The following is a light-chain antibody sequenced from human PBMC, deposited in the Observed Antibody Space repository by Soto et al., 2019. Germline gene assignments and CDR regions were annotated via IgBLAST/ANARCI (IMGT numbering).Light chain of an antibody. CDR2: AAS. CDR1: QDIMKS. V-gene: IGKV1-27*01. CDR3: QNYRYAPAT. J-gene: IGKJ1*01. Sequence: DVRMTQSPSSLTAFFGDRVTISCLASQDIMKSLAWYQQRPGGIPNVLIYAASTLRPGVPSRFSGSGSGTNFPLTISGLRPEDVAPYYYQNYRYAPATFGHGTKVE.